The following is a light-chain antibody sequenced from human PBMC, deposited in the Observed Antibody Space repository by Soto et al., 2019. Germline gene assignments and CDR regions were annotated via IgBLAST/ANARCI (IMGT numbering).Light chain of an antibody. J-gene: IGKJ1*01. CDR3: QQSYSTPWT. V-gene: IGKV1-39*01. CDR1: QSISSY. CDR2: AAS. Sequence: DIQMTQSPSSLSASVGDRVTITCRASQSISSYLNWYQQKPGKAPKVLIYAASSLQSGVPSRFSGSGSGTAFTLTISSLQPEDFATYYCQQSYSTPWTFGQGTKVEIK.